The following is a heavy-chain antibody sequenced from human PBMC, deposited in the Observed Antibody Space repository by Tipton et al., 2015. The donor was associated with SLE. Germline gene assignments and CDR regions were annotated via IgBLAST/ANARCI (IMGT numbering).Heavy chain of an antibody. Sequence: QSGAEVKKPGASVRVSCKTSGYTFTDYYMHWLRQAPGQGLEWMGWISTQNGDTKYAQRFQGRVTMTTDTSTSTTYMALRSPRSDDTAIYYCARECSGTGCLDYWGQGTLVTVSS. CDR2: ISTQNGDT. CDR1: GYTFTDYY. V-gene: IGHV1-18*04. J-gene: IGHJ4*02. CDR3: ARECSGTGCLDY. D-gene: IGHD2-8*02.